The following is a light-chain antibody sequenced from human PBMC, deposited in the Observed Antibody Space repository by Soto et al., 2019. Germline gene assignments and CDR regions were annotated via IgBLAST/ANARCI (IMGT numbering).Light chain of an antibody. J-gene: IGLJ2*01. CDR2: EVT. Sequence: QSVLTQPASVSGSPGQSITISCTGTISDVGSFNLVSWYQHHPGKATKLMIYEVTKRPSGVSNRFSGSKSGNTASLTISGLQAEDEADYYCCSYAGSDVVVFGGGTKVTVL. V-gene: IGLV2-23*02. CDR1: ISDVGSFNL. CDR3: CSYAGSDVVV.